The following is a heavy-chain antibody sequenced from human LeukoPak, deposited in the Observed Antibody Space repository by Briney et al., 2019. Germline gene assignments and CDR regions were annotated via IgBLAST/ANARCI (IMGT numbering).Heavy chain of an antibody. J-gene: IGHJ4*02. CDR3: ARDFGTTGWHTFDY. CDR1: GDSVSSNSAA. D-gene: IGHD6-19*01. V-gene: IGHV6-1*01. CDR2: TYYRSKWYN. Sequence: SQTLSLTCAISGDSVSSNSAAWNWIRQSPSRGLEWLGRTYYRSKWYNDYAESMEGRMTISQDTSKNQYSLHLNSVTPDDTAVYYCARDFGTTGWHTFDYWGQGTLVTVSS.